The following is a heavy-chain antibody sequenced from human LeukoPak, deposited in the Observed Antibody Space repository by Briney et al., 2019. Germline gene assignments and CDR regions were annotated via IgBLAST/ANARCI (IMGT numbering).Heavy chain of an antibody. CDR1: GYTLTELP. Sequence: ASVKVSCKVSGYTLTELPMNWVRQAPGKGLEWMGGFDPEDGETIYAQKFQGRVTMTEDTSTDTAYMELSSLRSEDTAVYYCATENPLSGSSYFDYWGQGTLVTVSS. CDR2: FDPEDGET. J-gene: IGHJ4*02. D-gene: IGHD1-26*01. CDR3: ATENPLSGSSYFDY. V-gene: IGHV1-24*01.